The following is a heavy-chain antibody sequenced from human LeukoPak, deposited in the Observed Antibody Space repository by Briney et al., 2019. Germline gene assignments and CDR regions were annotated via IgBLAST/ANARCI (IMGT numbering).Heavy chain of an antibody. CDR1: GFTFSSYG. CDR3: AKERVDWRYFDY. Sequence: GGSLRLSCAASGFTFSSYGMHWVRQAPGKGLEGVAVMSFDGSHTYYADSVKGRFTISRDNSKNTLYLQMNSLRAEDTAVYYCAKERVDWRYFDYWGQGTLVTVSS. J-gene: IGHJ4*02. V-gene: IGHV3-30*18. D-gene: IGHD3-9*01. CDR2: MSFDGSHT.